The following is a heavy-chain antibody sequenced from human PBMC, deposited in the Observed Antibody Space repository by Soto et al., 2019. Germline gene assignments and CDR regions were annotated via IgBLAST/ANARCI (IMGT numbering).Heavy chain of an antibody. CDR3: ARNRTGALFDY. Sequence: SETRSLTCGVSGQSIRSGSYWGWIRQPPGKGLQWIGSVYHSGSTHYNPSLRSRVTISVDTSKNYFSLRLTSVTAADTAIYYCARNRTGALFDYWGQGAPVTVSS. V-gene: IGHV4-38-2*01. D-gene: IGHD1-26*01. J-gene: IGHJ4*02. CDR1: GQSIRSGSY. CDR2: VYHSGST.